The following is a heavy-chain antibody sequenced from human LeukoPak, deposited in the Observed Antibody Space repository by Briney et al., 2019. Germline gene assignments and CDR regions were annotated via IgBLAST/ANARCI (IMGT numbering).Heavy chain of an antibody. Sequence: GGSLRLSCAASGFTFSDYYMSWIRQAPGKGLEWVSYISSSGSTIYYADSVKGRFTISRDNSKNTLYLQMNSLRAEDTAVYYCAKDLFPQGYCSSTSCYQGAIDYWGQGTLVTVSS. J-gene: IGHJ4*02. D-gene: IGHD2-2*01. CDR3: AKDLFPQGYCSSTSCYQGAIDY. CDR1: GFTFSDYY. V-gene: IGHV3-11*01. CDR2: ISSSGSTI.